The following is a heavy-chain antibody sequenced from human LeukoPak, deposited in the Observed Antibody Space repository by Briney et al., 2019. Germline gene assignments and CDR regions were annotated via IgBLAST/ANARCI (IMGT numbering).Heavy chain of an antibody. CDR2: MNPNSGNT. J-gene: IGHJ5*02. Sequence: GASVKVSCRGSGYTFTNYDINWVRQATGQGLEWMGWMNPNSGNTGYAQKFQARVTITRNTSISTAYMELSSLRSEDTAVYYCARGGTIFGVVRGEGFDPWGQGTLVTVSS. CDR1: GYTFTNYD. D-gene: IGHD3-3*01. V-gene: IGHV1-8*03. CDR3: ARGGTIFGVVRGEGFDP.